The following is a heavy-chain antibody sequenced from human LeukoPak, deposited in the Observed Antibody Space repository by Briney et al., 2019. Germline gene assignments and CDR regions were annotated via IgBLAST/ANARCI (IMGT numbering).Heavy chain of an antibody. CDR1: GGSISSSSYY. D-gene: IGHD6-13*01. J-gene: IGHJ4*02. Sequence: SETLSLTCTVSGGSISSSSYYWGWIRPPPGKGLEWIGSIYYSGSTYYNPSLKSRVTMSVDTSKNQFTLNLKSVTPEDTAVYYCARNLIPEQLVLNFWGQGTLVTVSS. V-gene: IGHV4-39*06. CDR2: IYYSGST. CDR3: ARNLIPEQLVLNF.